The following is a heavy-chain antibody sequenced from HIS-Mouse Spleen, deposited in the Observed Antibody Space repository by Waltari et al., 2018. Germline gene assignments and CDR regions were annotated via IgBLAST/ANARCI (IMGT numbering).Heavy chain of an antibody. V-gene: IGHV3-33*01. D-gene: IGHD3-10*01. CDR2: IWYDGSNK. J-gene: IGHJ4*02. CDR3: ARDHLTMVRGVTVDY. Sequence: QVQLVESGGGVVQPGRSLRLSCAASGFTFSSYGMHWVRQAPGKGLEWVAVIWYDGSNKYYADSVKGRFTISRDNSKNTLYLQMNSLRAEDTAVYYCARDHLTMVRGVTVDYWGQGTLVTVSS. CDR1: GFTFSSYG.